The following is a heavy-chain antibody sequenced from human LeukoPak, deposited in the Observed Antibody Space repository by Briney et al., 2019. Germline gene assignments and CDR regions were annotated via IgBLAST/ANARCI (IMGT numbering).Heavy chain of an antibody. J-gene: IGHJ3*02. Sequence: GASVKVSCKASGYTFTGYYMHWVRQAPGQGLEWMGWINPNSGGTNYAQKFQGRVSMTRDTSISTAYMELSRLTSDDTAVYYCARERAEGGHAFDIWGQGTMVTASS. D-gene: IGHD1-14*01. CDR1: GYTFTGYY. CDR3: ARERAEGGHAFDI. CDR2: INPNSGGT. V-gene: IGHV1-2*02.